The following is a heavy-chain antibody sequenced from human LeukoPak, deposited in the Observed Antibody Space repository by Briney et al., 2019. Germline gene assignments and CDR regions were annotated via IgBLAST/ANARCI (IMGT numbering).Heavy chain of an antibody. Sequence: GGSLRLSCAASGFSFSDYYMSWIRQAPGKGLEWVSYISSSGSSIYYADSVKGRFTISRDNAKNTLYLQMNSLRAEDTALYYCARRAPQAVAGTGGNWFDPWGQGTLVTVSS. CDR1: GFSFSDYY. V-gene: IGHV3-11*01. CDR3: ARRAPQAVAGTGGNWFDP. J-gene: IGHJ5*02. CDR2: ISSSGSSI. D-gene: IGHD6-19*01.